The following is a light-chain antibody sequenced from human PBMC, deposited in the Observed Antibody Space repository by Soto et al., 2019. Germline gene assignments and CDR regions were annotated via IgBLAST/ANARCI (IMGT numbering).Light chain of an antibody. CDR3: QQYDNLPIT. Sequence: DIQMTQSPSTLPASVGDRVTITCQARQDIKHYLNWYQQKPGKAPNLLIYDTSVLETGVPSRFSGSKSGTDFTFTISSLQPEDVATYYCQQYDNLPITFGQGTRLEIK. J-gene: IGKJ5*01. CDR1: QDIKHY. V-gene: IGKV1-33*01. CDR2: DTS.